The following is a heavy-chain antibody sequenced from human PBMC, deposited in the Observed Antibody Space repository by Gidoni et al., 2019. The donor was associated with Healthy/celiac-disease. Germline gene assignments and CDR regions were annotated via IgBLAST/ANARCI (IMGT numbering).Heavy chain of an antibody. CDR1: GFPFSSYS. D-gene: IGHD5-12*01. CDR3: AREPAEEMATIDDDYYYYGMDV. CDR2: ISSSSRTI. Sequence: EVQLVESGGGLVQPGGSLRLSCAASGFPFSSYSMNWVRQAPGKGLEWVSYISSSSRTIYYADSGKGRFTISRDNAKNSLYLQMNSLRAEDTAVYYCAREPAEEMATIDDDYYYYGMDVWGQGTTVTVSS. V-gene: IGHV3-48*01. J-gene: IGHJ6*02.